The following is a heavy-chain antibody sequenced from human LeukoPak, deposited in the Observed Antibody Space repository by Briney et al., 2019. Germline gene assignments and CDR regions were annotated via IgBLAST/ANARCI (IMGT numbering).Heavy chain of an antibody. CDR1: GFTFDAYA. CDR2: ISWNGGGM. J-gene: IGHJ4*02. D-gene: IGHD6-6*01. V-gene: IGHV3-9*01. Sequence: GGSLRLSCAASGFTFDAYAMHWVRQAPGKGLEWVSGISWNGGGMGYAVSVKGRFTISRDNAKNSLYLQTNSLRDEDTALYYCAKDITGGRSSPYFDSWGQGTLVTVSS. CDR3: AKDITGGRSSPYFDS.